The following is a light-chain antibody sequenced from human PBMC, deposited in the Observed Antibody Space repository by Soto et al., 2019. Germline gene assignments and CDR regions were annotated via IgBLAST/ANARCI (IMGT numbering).Light chain of an antibody. CDR3: AAWDDSLNGPV. CDR2: SNN. J-gene: IGLJ7*01. V-gene: IGLV1-44*01. Sequence: QSVLTQPPSASGTPGQRVTSSCSGSSSNIGSNTVNWYQQLPGTAPKLLIYSNNQRPSGVPERFSGSKSGTSASLAISGLQSESENNYYCAAWDDSLNGPVFGGGTQLTVL. CDR1: SSNIGSNT.